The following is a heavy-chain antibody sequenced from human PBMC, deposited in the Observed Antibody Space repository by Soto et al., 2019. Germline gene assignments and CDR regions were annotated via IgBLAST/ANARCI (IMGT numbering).Heavy chain of an antibody. J-gene: IGHJ6*02. CDR3: ARGELWFGELFSYYYYGMDV. D-gene: IGHD3-10*01. CDR2: ISSSSSNI. CDR1: GFTFSSYS. Sequence: PGGSLRLSCAASGFTFSSYSMNWVRQAPGKGLEWVSYISSSSSNIYYADSVKGRFTISRDNAKNSLYLQMNSLRAEDTAVYYCARGELWFGELFSYYYYGMDVWGQGTTVTVSS. V-gene: IGHV3-21*05.